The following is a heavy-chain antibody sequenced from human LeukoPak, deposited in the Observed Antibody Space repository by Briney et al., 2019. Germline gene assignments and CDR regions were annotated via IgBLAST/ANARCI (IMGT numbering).Heavy chain of an antibody. V-gene: IGHV3-23*01. CDR1: GFTFDDYG. D-gene: IGHD3-3*01. J-gene: IGHJ4*02. CDR2: ISGSGGST. Sequence: GGSLRLSCAASGFTFDDYGMSWVRQAPGKGLEWVSAISGSGGSTYYADSVKGRFTISRDNSKNTLYLQMNSLRAEDTAVYYCAKGRYDFWSGYLTDWGQGTLVTVSS. CDR3: AKGRYDFWSGYLTD.